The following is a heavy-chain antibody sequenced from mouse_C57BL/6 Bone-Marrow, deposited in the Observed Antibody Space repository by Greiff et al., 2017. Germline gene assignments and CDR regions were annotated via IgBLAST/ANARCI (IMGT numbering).Heavy chain of an antibody. J-gene: IGHJ1*03. D-gene: IGHD1-1*01. CDR1: GYTFTGYW. V-gene: IGHV1-9*01. Sequence: VQLQQSGAELMKPGASVKLSCKATGYTFTGYWIEWVKQRPGHGLEWIGEILPGSGSTNYNEKLKGKAAFTADTSSNPAYMQLSSLTTEDSAIYYCARLDYYGSSYWYFDVWGTGTTVTVSS. CDR3: ARLDYYGSSYWYFDV. CDR2: ILPGSGST.